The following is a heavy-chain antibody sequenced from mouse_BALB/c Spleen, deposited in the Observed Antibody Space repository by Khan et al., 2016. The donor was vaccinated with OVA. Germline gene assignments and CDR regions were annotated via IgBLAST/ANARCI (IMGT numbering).Heavy chain of an antibody. CDR3: ARMKPYWYFDV. CDR2: INTYTGAP. J-gene: IGHJ1*01. V-gene: IGHV9-3-1*01. Sequence: QIQLVQSGPELKKPGETVKISCKASGYTFTNYGMNWVKQAPGKGLKWMGWINTYTGAPTYADDFKGRFAFSLETSASTASLQINNLKSEDTATYFCARMKPYWYFDVWGAGTTVTVSS. CDR1: GYTFTNYG.